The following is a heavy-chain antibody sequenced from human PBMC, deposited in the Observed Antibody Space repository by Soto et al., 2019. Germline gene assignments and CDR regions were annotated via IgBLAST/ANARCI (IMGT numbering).Heavy chain of an antibody. CDR1: GDSVSSNSAG. J-gene: IGHJ4*01. CDR3: ARGEQYSGRIFDY. V-gene: IGHV6-1*01. CDR2: TYYRSKWYY. Sequence: SQTLSLTCVISGDSVSSNSAGWSWVRQSPSRGREWLGRTYYRSKWYYEYAVSVRGRITINPDTSKNQYSLQLNSVTPEDTAVYFCARGEQYSGRIFDYWGQGTLVTVSS. D-gene: IGHD1-26*01.